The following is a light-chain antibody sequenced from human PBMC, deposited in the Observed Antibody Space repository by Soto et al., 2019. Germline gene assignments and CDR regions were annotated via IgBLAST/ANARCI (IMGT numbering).Light chain of an antibody. V-gene: IGLV9-49*01. Sequence: LVLTQPPSASASLGASVTLTCTLSSGYSNYKVDWYQQRPGKGPRFVMRVGTGGIVGSKGDGIPDRFSVLGSGLNRYLTIKNIQEEDESDYHCGADHGSGSNFVVVFGGGTKPTVL. CDR2: VGTGGIVG. CDR3: GADHGSGSNFVVV. J-gene: IGLJ2*01. CDR1: SGYSNYK.